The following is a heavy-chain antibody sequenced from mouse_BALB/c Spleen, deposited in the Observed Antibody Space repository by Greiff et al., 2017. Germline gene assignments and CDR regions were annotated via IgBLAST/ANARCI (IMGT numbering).Heavy chain of an antibody. J-gene: IGHJ1*01. V-gene: IGHV6-6*02. Sequence: EVKLEESGGGLVQPGGSMKLSCVASGFTFSNYWMNWVRQSPEKGLEWVAEIRLKSNNYATHYAESVKGRFTISRDDSKSSVYLQMNNLRAEDTGIYYCTRRITTVVATRYFDVWGAGTTVTVSS. CDR3: TRRITTVVATRYFDV. D-gene: IGHD1-1*01. CDR1: GFTFSNYW. CDR2: IRLKSNNYAT.